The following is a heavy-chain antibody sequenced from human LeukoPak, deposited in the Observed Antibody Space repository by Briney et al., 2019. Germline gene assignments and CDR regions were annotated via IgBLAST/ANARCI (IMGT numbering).Heavy chain of an antibody. CDR1: GFTFSSYS. D-gene: IGHD3-10*01. CDR3: ARETPGEGYFDY. J-gene: IGHJ4*02. CDR2: ISSSSSYI. V-gene: IGHV3-21*01. Sequence: GGSLRLSCAASGFTFSSYSMNWVRQAPGKGLEWVSSISSSSSYIYYADSVKGRFTISRDNAKNSLYLQMNSLRAEDTAVYYCARETPGEGYFDYWGQGTLVTVSS.